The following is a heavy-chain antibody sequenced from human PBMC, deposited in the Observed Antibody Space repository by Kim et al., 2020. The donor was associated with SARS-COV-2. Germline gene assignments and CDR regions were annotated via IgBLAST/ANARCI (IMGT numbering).Heavy chain of an antibody. J-gene: IGHJ4*02. CDR3: VKDLGSSWPREDY. V-gene: IGHV3-64D*09. D-gene: IGHD6-13*01. Sequence: YADSVKSRFTISRDNSKNTLYLQMSSLRAEDTAVYYCVKDLGSSWPREDYWGQGTLVTVSS.